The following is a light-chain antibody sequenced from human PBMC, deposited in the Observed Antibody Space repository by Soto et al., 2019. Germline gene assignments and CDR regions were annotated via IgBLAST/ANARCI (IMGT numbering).Light chain of an antibody. CDR1: QSVSSY. CDR2: DSS. Sequence: EIVLTQSPATLSLSPGERATLSCRASQSVSSYLAWYQQKPGQAPSLLIYDSSNRATGSPARFSGSGSGTDFTLTISSLEPEDFAVYYCQQRSNWHLTFGGGTKVEIK. CDR3: QQRSNWHLT. J-gene: IGKJ4*01. V-gene: IGKV3-11*01.